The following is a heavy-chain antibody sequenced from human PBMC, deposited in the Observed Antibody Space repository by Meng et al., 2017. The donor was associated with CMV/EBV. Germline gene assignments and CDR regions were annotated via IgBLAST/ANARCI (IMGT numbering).Heavy chain of an antibody. V-gene: IGHV4-59*01. Sequence: SETLSLTCTVSGGSISSYYWSWIRQPPGKGLEWIGYIYYSGSTNYNPSLKSRVTISVDTSKNQFSLKLSSVTAADTAVYYCARGGGICGGGSCYPLGYYGMDVWGQGTTVTVSS. CDR1: GGSISSYY. CDR2: IYYSGST. J-gene: IGHJ6*02. D-gene: IGHD2-15*01. CDR3: ARGGGICGGGSCYPLGYYGMDV.